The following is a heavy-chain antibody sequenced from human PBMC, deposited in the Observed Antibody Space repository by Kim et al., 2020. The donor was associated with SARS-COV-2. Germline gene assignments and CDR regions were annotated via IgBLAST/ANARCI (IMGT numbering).Heavy chain of an antibody. V-gene: IGHV4-39*01. CDR3: ARPLFLAYCGGDCYSGDY. CDR1: GGSISSSSYY. Sequence: SETLSLTCTVSGGSISSSSYYWGWIRQPPGKGLEWIGSIYYSGSTYYNPSLKSRVTISVDTSKNQFSLKLSSVTAADTAVYYCARPLFLAYCGGDCYSGDYWGQGTLVTVSS. CDR2: IYYSGST. J-gene: IGHJ4*02. D-gene: IGHD2-21*02.